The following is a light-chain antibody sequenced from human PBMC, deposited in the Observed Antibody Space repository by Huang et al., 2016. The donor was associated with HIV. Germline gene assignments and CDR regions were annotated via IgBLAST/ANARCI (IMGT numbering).Light chain of an antibody. V-gene: IGKV3-15*01. CDR3: HQYNNWLLS. CDR1: RSVSTN. CDR2: GSS. Sequence: EIVMTQSPATLSVSPGERVTLSCRANRSVSTNLAWYQQRPGQAPRLLIYGSSTRAPGIPARFSGSGYGTDFSLTISSLQSEDFALYYCHQYNNWLLSFGGGTRVDI. J-gene: IGKJ4*01.